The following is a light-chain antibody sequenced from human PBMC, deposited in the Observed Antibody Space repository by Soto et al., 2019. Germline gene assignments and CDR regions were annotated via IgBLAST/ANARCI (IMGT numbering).Light chain of an antibody. CDR1: QSISSW. Sequence: TQSPSTLSASVGDRATITCRASQSISSWLAWYQQKPGTAPKLLIYKASTLESGVPSRFSGSRSGTEFTLTVSSLQPDDFATYYCQQYNDSFPYTFGQGTRLEIK. J-gene: IGKJ5*01. CDR2: KAS. V-gene: IGKV1-5*03. CDR3: QQYNDSFPYT.